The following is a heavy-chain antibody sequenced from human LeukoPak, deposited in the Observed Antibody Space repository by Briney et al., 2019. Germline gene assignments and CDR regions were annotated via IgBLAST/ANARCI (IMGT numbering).Heavy chain of an antibody. CDR2: INEDGSAK. J-gene: IGHJ5*02. CDR3: ARATASTWFVP. V-gene: IGHV3-7*01. Sequence: PGGSLRLSCAASGFTYSAYWMSWVRQAPGKGLEWVANINEDGSAKYYVDSVKGRFTIYRDKDKKSLYRRMNRLRAEDTAVYYFARATASTWFVPWGEGALVTVSS. CDR1: GFTYSAYW. D-gene: IGHD2-21*01.